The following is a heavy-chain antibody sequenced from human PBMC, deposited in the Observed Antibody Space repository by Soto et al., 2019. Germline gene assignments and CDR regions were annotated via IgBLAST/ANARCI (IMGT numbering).Heavy chain of an antibody. CDR1: GFTFSSYA. J-gene: IGHJ6*02. CDR3: ARAAGLAYYYYYGMDV. Sequence: GGSLRLSCAASGFTFSSYAMHWVRQAPGKGLEWVAVISYDGSNKYYADSVKGRFTISRDNSKNTLYLQMNSLRAEDTAVYYCARAAGLAYYYYYGMDVWGQGTTVTAP. CDR2: ISYDGSNK. V-gene: IGHV3-30-3*01. D-gene: IGHD5-12*01.